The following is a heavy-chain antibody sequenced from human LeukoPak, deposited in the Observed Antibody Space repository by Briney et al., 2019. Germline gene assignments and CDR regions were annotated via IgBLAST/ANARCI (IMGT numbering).Heavy chain of an antibody. J-gene: IGHJ4*02. V-gene: IGHV3-30*03. CDR2: ISYDGSNK. Sequence: GGSLRLSCAASGFTFSSYGMHWVRQAPGKGLEWVALISYDGSNKYYADSVKGRFTISRDNSKNTLYLQMNSLRAEDTAVYYCARGADYFDYWGQGTLVTVSS. CDR1: GFTFSSYG. CDR3: ARGADYFDY.